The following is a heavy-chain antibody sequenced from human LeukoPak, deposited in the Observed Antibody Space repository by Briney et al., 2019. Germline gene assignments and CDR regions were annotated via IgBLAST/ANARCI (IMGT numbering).Heavy chain of an antibody. J-gene: IGHJ4*02. D-gene: IGHD3-3*01. Sequence: GESLKISSKGSGSSFTSYWIGWVRQMPGKGLEWMGIIYPGDSDTRYSPSFQGQVTISADKSISTAYLQWSSLKASDTAMYYCARHVSDYDFWSGYDYWGQGTLVTVSS. CDR1: GSSFTSYW. V-gene: IGHV5-51*01. CDR2: IYPGDSDT. CDR3: ARHVSDYDFWSGYDY.